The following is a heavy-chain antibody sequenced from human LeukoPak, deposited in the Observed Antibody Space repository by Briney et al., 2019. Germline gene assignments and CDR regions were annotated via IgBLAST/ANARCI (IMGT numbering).Heavy chain of an antibody. CDR1: GFTFSSYA. J-gene: IGHJ5*02. D-gene: IGHD4-17*01. CDR2: VTGSGSGGST. Sequence: GGSLRLSCAASGFTFSSYAMNWVRQAPGKGLEWVSVVTGSGSGGSTYYADSVKGRFTISRDNSMNTLYLQMNSLRAEDTAVYYCARDKGRTVTTELYNWFDPWGQGTLVTVSS. V-gene: IGHV3-23*01. CDR3: ARDKGRTVTTELYNWFDP.